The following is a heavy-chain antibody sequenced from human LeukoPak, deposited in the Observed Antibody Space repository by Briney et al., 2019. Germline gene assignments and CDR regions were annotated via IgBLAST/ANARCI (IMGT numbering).Heavy chain of an antibody. Sequence: KVSCKASGYTFTSYGISWVRQMPGKGLEWMGIIYPDDSDTRYSPSFQGQVTISADKSISTAYLQWSSLKASDTAMYYCARERSSQGYFDFWGQGTLVTVSS. CDR3: ARERSSQGYFDF. V-gene: IGHV5-51*01. CDR1: GYTFTSYG. CDR2: IYPDDSDT. D-gene: IGHD6-6*01. J-gene: IGHJ4*02.